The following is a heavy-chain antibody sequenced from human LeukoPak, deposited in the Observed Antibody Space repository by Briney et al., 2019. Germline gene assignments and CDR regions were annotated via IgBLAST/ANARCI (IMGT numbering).Heavy chain of an antibody. J-gene: IGHJ6*04. Sequence: PGRSLRLSCAASGFTFSDYYMSWVRQAPGKGLEWVSFIRSNAYGATTEYAASVKGRFTISRDDSKSIAYLQMNSLKTEDTAVYYCSRADYYGSGNPISLDVWGKGTTVTVSS. CDR1: GFTFSDYY. D-gene: IGHD3-10*01. V-gene: IGHV3-49*04. CDR2: IRSNAYGATT. CDR3: SRADYYGSGNPISLDV.